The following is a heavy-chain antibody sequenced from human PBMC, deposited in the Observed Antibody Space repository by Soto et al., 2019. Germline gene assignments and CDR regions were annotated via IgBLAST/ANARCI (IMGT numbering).Heavy chain of an antibody. CDR1: GGSISSGSYF. D-gene: IGHD6-19*01. CDR2: IYYSGST. CDR3: ARHTGYSSGKRWFDP. Sequence: QLQLQESGPGLVKPSETLSLTCTVSGGSISSGSYFWGWIRQPPGKGLEWIGSIYYSGSTSYNPSLRSRGTMSVDTSKNQFSLKLSSVSAADTAVYYCARHTGYSSGKRWFDPWGQGTLVTVSS. V-gene: IGHV4-39*01. J-gene: IGHJ5*02.